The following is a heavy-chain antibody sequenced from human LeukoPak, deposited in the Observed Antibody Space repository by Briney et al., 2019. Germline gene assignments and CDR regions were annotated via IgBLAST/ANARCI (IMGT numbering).Heavy chain of an antibody. CDR2: INTDGSST. J-gene: IGHJ1*01. Sequence: GGSLRLSCAASGFTFSCYWMHWVRQAPGKGLVWVSRINTDGSSTSYADSVKGRFTISRDNAKNTLYLQMNSLRAEDTAVYYCARAPSEIGGYYPEYFRHWGQGTLVTVSP. CDR3: ARAPSEIGGYYPEYFRH. V-gene: IGHV3-74*01. D-gene: IGHD3-22*01. CDR1: GFTFSCYW.